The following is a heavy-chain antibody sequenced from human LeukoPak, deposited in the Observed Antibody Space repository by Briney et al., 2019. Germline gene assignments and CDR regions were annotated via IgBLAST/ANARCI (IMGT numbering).Heavy chain of an antibody. CDR3: VREGLGFAHGFDY. CDR2: INNIGDII. V-gene: IGHV3-48*03. CDR1: GFSFSSYE. Sequence: GGSLRLSCAASGFSFSSYEMNWVRQAPGKGLEWVSYINNIGDIIYYADSVKGRFTISRDNAKNSLYLKMNSLRAEDTAVYHCVREGLGFAHGFDYWGQGALVIVSS. D-gene: IGHD2-8*01. J-gene: IGHJ4*02.